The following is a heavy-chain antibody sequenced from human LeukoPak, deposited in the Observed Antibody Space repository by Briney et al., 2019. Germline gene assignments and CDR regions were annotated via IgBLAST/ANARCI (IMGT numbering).Heavy chain of an antibody. V-gene: IGHV1-69-2*01. CDR1: GYTFTDYY. D-gene: IGHD5-24*01. Sequence: GATVKISCKASGYTFTDYYMHWVQQAPGKGLEWMGRVDPEDGETIYAEKFQGRVTITADTSTDTAYMELSSLRSEDTAVYYCATDDRDGYKSGTSPHHQVFDYWGQGTLVTVSS. J-gene: IGHJ4*02. CDR2: VDPEDGET. CDR3: ATDDRDGYKSGTSPHHQVFDY.